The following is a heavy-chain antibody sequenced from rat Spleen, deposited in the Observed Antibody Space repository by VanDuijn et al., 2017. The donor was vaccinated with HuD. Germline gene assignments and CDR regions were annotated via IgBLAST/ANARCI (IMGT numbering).Heavy chain of an antibody. CDR2: ISNSGGSI. D-gene: IGHD1-6*01. J-gene: IGHJ2*01. CDR3: TRDRILRSTGFDY. Sequence: EVQLVESGGGLVQPGRSLKLSCVASGFTFNNHWMSWIRQAPGKGLEWVASISNSGGSIYYPDSVKGRFTISRDNAKSSLYLQMDSLRSEDTATYYCTRDRILRSTGFDYWGQGVMVTVSS. CDR1: GFTFNNHW. V-gene: IGHV5-31*01.